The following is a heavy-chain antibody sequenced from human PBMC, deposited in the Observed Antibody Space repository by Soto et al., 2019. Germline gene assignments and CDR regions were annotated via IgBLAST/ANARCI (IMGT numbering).Heavy chain of an antibody. V-gene: IGHV3-21*01. Sequence: PGGSLRLSCAASGFTFSSYSMNWVRQAPGKGLEWVSSISSSSTYIKYADSVKGRFTISRDNAKNSLYLQMNSLRAEDTAVYYCAREEIVAPPAYDYWGQGTLVTV. D-gene: IGHD2-15*01. CDR3: AREEIVAPPAYDY. CDR2: ISSSSTYI. CDR1: GFTFSSYS. J-gene: IGHJ4*02.